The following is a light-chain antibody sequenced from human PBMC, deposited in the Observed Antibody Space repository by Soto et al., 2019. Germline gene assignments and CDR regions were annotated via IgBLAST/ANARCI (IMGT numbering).Light chain of an antibody. CDR2: GAS. V-gene: IGKV3-15*01. J-gene: IGKJ1*01. CDR1: QTIDNT. Sequence: EIVMTQSPATLSLSPGERATLSCRASQTIDNTLAWYQRKPGQAPRLLIYGASTRATGIPARFSGSGSGTESTLTISSLQSEDFAVYYCQQYNKWPWTFGQGTKVAI. CDR3: QQYNKWPWT.